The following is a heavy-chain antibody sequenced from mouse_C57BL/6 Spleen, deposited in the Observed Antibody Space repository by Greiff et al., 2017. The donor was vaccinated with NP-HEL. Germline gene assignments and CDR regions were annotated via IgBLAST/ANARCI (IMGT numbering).Heavy chain of an antibody. CDR1: GFTFSNYW. CDR2: IRLKSDNYAT. Sequence: EVQLVESGGGLVQPGGSMKLSCVASGFTFSNYWMNWVRQSPEKGLEWVAQIRLKSDNYATHYAESVKGRFTISRDDSKSSVYLQMNNLRAEDTGIYYCTGSNSYWYFDVWGTGTTVTVSS. V-gene: IGHV6-3*01. CDR3: TGSNSYWYFDV. D-gene: IGHD2-5*01. J-gene: IGHJ1*03.